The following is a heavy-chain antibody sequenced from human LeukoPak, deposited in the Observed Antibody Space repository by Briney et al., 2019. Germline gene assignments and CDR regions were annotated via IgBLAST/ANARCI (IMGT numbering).Heavy chain of an antibody. CDR1: GGSFSGYY. J-gene: IGHJ6*02. CDR2: INHSGST. V-gene: IGHV4-34*01. Sequence: SETLSLTCAVYGGSFSGYYRSWIRQPPGKGLEWIGEINHSGSTNYNPSLKSRVTISVDTSKNQFSLKLSSVTAADTAVYYCARARGTYDSSGYYYYYGMDVWGQGTTVTVSS. D-gene: IGHD3-22*01. CDR3: ARARGTYDSSGYYYYYGMDV.